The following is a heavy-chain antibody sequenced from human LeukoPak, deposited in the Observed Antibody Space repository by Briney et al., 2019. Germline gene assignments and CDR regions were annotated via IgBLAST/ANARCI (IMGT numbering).Heavy chain of an antibody. CDR3: ATIDGHYDSSGY. CDR1: GYTLTELS. V-gene: IGHV1-24*01. D-gene: IGHD3-22*01. CDR2: FDTEDGET. Sequence: ASVTVSCKVSGYTLTELSMHWVRQAPGKGLEWMGGFDTEDGETIYAQKFQGRVTMTEDTSTDTAYMELSSLRSEDTAVYYCATIDGHYDSSGYWGQGTLVIVSS. J-gene: IGHJ4*02.